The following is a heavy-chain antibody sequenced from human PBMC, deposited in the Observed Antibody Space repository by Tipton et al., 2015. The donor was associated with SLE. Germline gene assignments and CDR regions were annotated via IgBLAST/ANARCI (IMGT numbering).Heavy chain of an antibody. CDR1: GGSISSYY. Sequence: TLSLTCTVSGGSISSYYWSWIRQLPGKGLEWIGYIYYSGSTNYNPSLKSRVTISVDTSKNQFSLKLSSVTAADTAVYYCARGHERHYDSPNFDIWGQGTMVTVSS. CDR2: IYYSGST. D-gene: IGHD5-12*01. J-gene: IGHJ3*02. CDR3: ARGHERHYDSPNFDI. V-gene: IGHV4-59*12.